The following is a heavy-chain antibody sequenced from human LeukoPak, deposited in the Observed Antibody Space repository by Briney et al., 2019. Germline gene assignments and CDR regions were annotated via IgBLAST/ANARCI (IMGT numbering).Heavy chain of an antibody. V-gene: IGHV1-24*01. D-gene: IGHD3-10*01. J-gene: IGHJ4*02. CDR3: ARDLASDVLLWFGEPTGD. CDR1: GYTFTGYY. Sequence: ASVKVSCKASGYTFTGYYMHWVRQAPGKGLEWMGGFDPEDGETIYAQKFQGRVTMTEDTSTDTAYMELSSLRSEDTAVYYCARDLASDVLLWFGEPTGDWGQGTLVTVSS. CDR2: FDPEDGET.